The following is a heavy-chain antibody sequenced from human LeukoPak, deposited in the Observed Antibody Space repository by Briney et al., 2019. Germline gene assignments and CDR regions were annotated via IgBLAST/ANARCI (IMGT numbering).Heavy chain of an antibody. CDR2: IKKDGSEK. V-gene: IGHV3-7*01. Sequence: QPGGSLRLSCAGSGFTFSNYWISWVRQAPGKGLEWVANIKKDGSEKYYVDSVKGRFTISRDNAKNSLYLQMNSLRAEDTAVYYCARDLQCGGDCHYDAFDMWGHGTMVSVSS. J-gene: IGHJ3*02. CDR1: GFTFSNYW. D-gene: IGHD2-21*02. CDR3: ARDLQCGGDCHYDAFDM.